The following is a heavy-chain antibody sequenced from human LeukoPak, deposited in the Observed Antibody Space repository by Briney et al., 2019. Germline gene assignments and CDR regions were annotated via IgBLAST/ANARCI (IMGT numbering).Heavy chain of an antibody. Sequence: PGGSLRLSCAASGFTFSSYEMNWVRQAPGKGLEWVSYISSSGSTIYYADSVKGRFTISRDNAKNSLYLQMNSLRAEDTAVYYCAREDYDFWSGYSWFDPWGQGTLVNVSS. V-gene: IGHV3-48*03. CDR3: AREDYDFWSGYSWFDP. CDR2: ISSSGSTI. D-gene: IGHD3-3*01. J-gene: IGHJ5*02. CDR1: GFTFSSYE.